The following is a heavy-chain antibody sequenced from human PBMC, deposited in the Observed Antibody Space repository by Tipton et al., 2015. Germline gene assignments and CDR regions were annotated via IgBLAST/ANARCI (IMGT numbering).Heavy chain of an antibody. CDR3: ARASGGYYYYDMHV. CDR2: ISYSGST. J-gene: IGHJ6*02. V-gene: IGHV4-31*03. D-gene: IGHD5-12*01. Sequence: TLSLTCTVSGGSISSGDFYWSWIRQHPGKGLEWIGYISYSGSTDYNPSLQSRLTISLDTSKSQFSLQLSSVTAADTAVYYCARASGGYYYYDMHVWGQGTTVTVSS. CDR1: GGSISSGDFY.